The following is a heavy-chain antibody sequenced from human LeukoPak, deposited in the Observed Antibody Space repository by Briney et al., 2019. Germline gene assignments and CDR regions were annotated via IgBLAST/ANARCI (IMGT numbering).Heavy chain of an antibody. CDR2: TSISGST. Sequence: PSETLSLTCTVSGDSISSGDYYCSWIRQPAGKGLEWIGRTSISGSTNYNPSLKSRVTISVDTSKKHFSLKLTAVTAADTAVYFCARGPYSYDSSGAFDIWGQGTMVTVSS. CDR3: ARGPYSYDSSGAFDI. CDR1: GDSISSGDYY. J-gene: IGHJ3*02. V-gene: IGHV4-61*02. D-gene: IGHD3-22*01.